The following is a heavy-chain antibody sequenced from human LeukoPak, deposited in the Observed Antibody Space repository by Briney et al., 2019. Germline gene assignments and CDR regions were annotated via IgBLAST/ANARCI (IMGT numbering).Heavy chain of an antibody. Sequence: GGSLRLSCAASGFTFSSYAMHWVRQAPGKGLEWVAVISYDGSNKYYTDSVEGRFTISRDNSKNTLYLQMNSLRAEDTAVYYCARAGGPDGLRSQYFDYWGQGTLVTVSS. CDR2: ISYDGSNK. V-gene: IGHV3-30-3*01. CDR3: ARAGGPDGLRSQYFDY. D-gene: IGHD3-10*02. J-gene: IGHJ4*02. CDR1: GFTFSSYA.